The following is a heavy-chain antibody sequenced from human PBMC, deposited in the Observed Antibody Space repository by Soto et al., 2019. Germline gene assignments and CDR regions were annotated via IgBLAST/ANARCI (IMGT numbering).Heavy chain of an antibody. D-gene: IGHD3-3*01. CDR2: IGTAGDT. CDR3: ARDSLSIFGAQKPMDV. J-gene: IGHJ6*03. CDR1: GFTFSSYD. Sequence: PGGSLRLSCAASGFTFSSYDMHWVRQATGKGLEWVSAIGTAGDTYYPGSVKGRFTISRENAKNSLYLQMNSLRAGDTAVYYCARDSLSIFGAQKPMDVWGKGTTVTGSS. V-gene: IGHV3-13*01.